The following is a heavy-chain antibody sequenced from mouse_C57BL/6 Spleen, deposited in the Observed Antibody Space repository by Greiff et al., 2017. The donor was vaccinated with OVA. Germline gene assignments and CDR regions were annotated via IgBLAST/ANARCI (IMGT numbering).Heavy chain of an antibody. J-gene: IGHJ2*01. CDR3: ALDGYSDY. CDR1: GYAFSSSW. Sequence: VQLQQSGPELVKPGASVKISCKASGYAFSSSWMNWVKQRPGKGLEWIRRIYPGDGDTNYNGKFKGKATLTADKSSSTAYMQLSSLTSEDSAVYFCALDGYSDYWGQGTTLTVSS. CDR2: IYPGDGDT. D-gene: IGHD2-3*01. V-gene: IGHV1-82*01.